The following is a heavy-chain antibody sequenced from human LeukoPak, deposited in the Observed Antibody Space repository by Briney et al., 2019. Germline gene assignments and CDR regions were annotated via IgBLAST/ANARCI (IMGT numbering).Heavy chain of an antibody. CDR1: GFTFSSYA. CDR3: ARSRNTLRTMIGFDY. CDR2: ISGSGGST. Sequence: GGSLRLSCAASGFTFSSYAMSWVRQAPGKGLEWDSAISGSGGSTYYADSVKGRFTIPRDNSKNTLYLQMNSLRAEDTAVYYCARSRNTLRTMIGFDYWGQGTLVTVSS. V-gene: IGHV3-23*01. D-gene: IGHD3-22*01. J-gene: IGHJ4*02.